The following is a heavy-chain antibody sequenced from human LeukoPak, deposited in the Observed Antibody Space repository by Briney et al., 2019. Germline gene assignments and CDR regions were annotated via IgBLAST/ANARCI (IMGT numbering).Heavy chain of an antibody. CDR1: GFTLSSYS. J-gene: IGHJ4*02. CDR3: ARGRGATFWSGYYSALNFDY. V-gene: IGHV3-48*02. D-gene: IGHD3-3*01. Sequence: GGSLRLSCAASGFTLSSYSMNWVRQAPGKGLEWVSYISSSSSTIYYADSVKGRFTISRDNAKNSLYLQMNSLRDEDTAVYYCARGRGATFWSGYYSALNFDYWGQGTLVTVSS. CDR2: ISSSSSTI.